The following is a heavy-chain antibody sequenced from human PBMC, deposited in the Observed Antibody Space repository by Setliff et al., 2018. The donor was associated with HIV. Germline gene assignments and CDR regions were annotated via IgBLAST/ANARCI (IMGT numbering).Heavy chain of an antibody. J-gene: IGHJ4*02. D-gene: IGHD2-15*01. CDR2: IYYSGST. Sequence: PSETLSLTCTVFGGSISSGGYYWSWIRQHPGKGLEWIGYIYYSGSTYYNPSLKSRLTISLDTSKNQFSLQLNSVTAADTAVYYCVRYCSGGTCYDIDYWGQGTVVTVSS. CDR1: GGSISSGGYY. V-gene: IGHV4-30-4*01. CDR3: VRYCSGGTCYDIDY.